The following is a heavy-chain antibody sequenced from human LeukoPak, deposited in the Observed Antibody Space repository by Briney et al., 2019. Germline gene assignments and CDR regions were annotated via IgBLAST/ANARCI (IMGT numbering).Heavy chain of an antibody. CDR3: ARDGYGDYVRSFDY. CDR2: ISSSGSTI. CDR1: GFTFSSYE. V-gene: IGHV3-48*03. Sequence: PGGSLRLSCAASGFTFSSYEMNWVRQAPGKGLEWVSYISSSGSTIYYADSVKGRFTISRDNAKNSLYLQMNSLRAEDTALYYCARDGYGDYVRSFDYWGQGTLVTVSS. J-gene: IGHJ4*02. D-gene: IGHD4-17*01.